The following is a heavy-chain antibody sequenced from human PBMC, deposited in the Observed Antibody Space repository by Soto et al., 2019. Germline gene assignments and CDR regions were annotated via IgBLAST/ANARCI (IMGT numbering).Heavy chain of an antibody. V-gene: IGHV3-23*01. CDR3: AKKYSGYDSAGYYFDY. CDR1: GFTFSSYA. J-gene: IGHJ4*02. Sequence: EVQLLESGGGLVQPGGSLRLSCAASGFTFSSYAMSWVRQAPGKGLEWVSAISGSGSSTYYADSVKGRFTISRDNSKNTLYLQMNSLRAEDTAVYYCAKKYSGYDSAGYYFDYWGQGTLVTVSS. D-gene: IGHD5-12*01. CDR2: ISGSGSST.